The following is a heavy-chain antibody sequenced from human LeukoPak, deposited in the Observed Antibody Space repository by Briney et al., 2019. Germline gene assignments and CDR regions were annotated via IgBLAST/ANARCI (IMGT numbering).Heavy chain of an antibody. D-gene: IGHD3-22*01. J-gene: IGHJ4*02. CDR2: LYSDGTT. CDR3: ARGSSGVTRRYYFDY. V-gene: IGHV4-4*07. Sequence: SETLSLTCTVSGASMRGYYWTWVRQPAGKALEWIGRLYSDGTTYYNPSLKSRVTMSVDTSKHQVSLKLRSVTAADTALYYCARGSSGVTRRYYFDYWGQGALVTVSS. CDR1: GASMRGYY.